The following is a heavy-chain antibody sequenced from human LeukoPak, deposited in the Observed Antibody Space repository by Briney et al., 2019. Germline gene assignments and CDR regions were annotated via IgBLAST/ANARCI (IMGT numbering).Heavy chain of an antibody. D-gene: IGHD1-26*01. J-gene: IGHJ4*02. CDR1: GFTSSSYA. V-gene: IGHV3-30*04. Sequence: PGGSLRLSCAASGFTSSSYAMHWVRQAPGKGLEWVAVISYDGSNKYYADSVKGRFTISRDNSKNTLYLQMNSLRAEGTAVYYCARELGGSFDYWGQGTLVTVSS. CDR2: ISYDGSNK. CDR3: ARELGGSFDY.